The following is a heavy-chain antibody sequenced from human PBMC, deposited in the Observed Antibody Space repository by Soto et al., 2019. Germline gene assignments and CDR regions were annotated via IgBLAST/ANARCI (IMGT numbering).Heavy chain of an antibody. V-gene: IGHV3-23*01. CDR3: ATARKYCSGGSCYYFDY. J-gene: IGHJ4*02. Sequence: AGGSLRFSCASSGFTFISYAMSWGRQAPGKGLEWVSAISGSGGSTYYADSVKGRFTISRDNSKNTLYLQMNSLRAEDTAVYYCATARKYCSGGSCYYFDYWGQGTLVTV. CDR1: GFTFISYA. D-gene: IGHD2-15*01. CDR2: ISGSGGST.